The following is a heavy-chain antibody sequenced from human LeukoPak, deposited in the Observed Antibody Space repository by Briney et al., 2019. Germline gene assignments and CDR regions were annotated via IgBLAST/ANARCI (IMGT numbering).Heavy chain of an antibody. CDR1: GYTFTSYG. CDR2: ISAYNGNT. CDR3: ARSRGYCSGGSCYFVALDY. V-gene: IGHV1-18*01. J-gene: IGHJ4*02. D-gene: IGHD2-15*01. Sequence: GASVKVSCKASGYTFTSYGISWVRHAPGQGLEWMGWISAYNGNTNYAQKFQGWVTMTRDTSISTAYVELSRLRSDDTAVYYCARSRGYCSGGSCYFVALDYWGRGTLVTVSS.